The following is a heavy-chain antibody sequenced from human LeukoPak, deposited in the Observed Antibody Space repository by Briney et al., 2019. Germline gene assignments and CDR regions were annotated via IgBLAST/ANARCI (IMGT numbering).Heavy chain of an antibody. V-gene: IGHV3-7*01. CDR2: INQDGRET. CDR1: GFTFSRHW. CDR3: ARDNDGKDV. D-gene: IGHD2-8*01. Sequence: GGSLRHSCEASGFTFSRHWMSWVRQVPGKRLEWVANINQDGRETYYLDSVKGRFTISRDNAKNSLFLQMNSLRVEDTGVYYCARDNDGKDVWGKGTMVTVSS. J-gene: IGHJ6*04.